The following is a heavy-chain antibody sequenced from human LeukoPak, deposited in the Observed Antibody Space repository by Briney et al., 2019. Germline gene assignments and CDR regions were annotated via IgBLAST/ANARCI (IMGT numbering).Heavy chain of an antibody. D-gene: IGHD4-17*01. CDR1: ALPPSNYA. V-gene: IGHV3-69-1*01. CDR2: ISDGGWT. J-gene: IGHJ4*02. CDR3: ARDRGTTVTTSIGH. Sequence: GGSLRLSCAASALPPSNYAMSWVRQAPGKGLEWVSSISDGGWTAYTDSVKGRFFISRDNAKNSLYLQMNSLRAEDTAVYYCARDRGTTVTTSIGHWGQGTLVTVSS.